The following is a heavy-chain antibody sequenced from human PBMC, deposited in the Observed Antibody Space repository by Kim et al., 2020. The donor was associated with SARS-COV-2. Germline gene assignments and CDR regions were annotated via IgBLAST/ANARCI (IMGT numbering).Heavy chain of an antibody. V-gene: IGHV4-59*08. Sequence: SETLSLTCTVSGDSISSNYWSWIRQPPGKGLEWIRFVHYSRSTNYNPSLKSRVTISMDTSKNQFSLKLSSVTATDTAVYYCARNVALWGQGTLVTVSS. CDR1: GDSISSNY. J-gene: IGHJ4*02. CDR2: VHYSRST. CDR3: ARNVAL.